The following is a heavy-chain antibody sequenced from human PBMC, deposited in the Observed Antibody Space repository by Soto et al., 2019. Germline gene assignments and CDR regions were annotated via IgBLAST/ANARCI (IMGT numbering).Heavy chain of an antibody. CDR2: IVVGSGNT. CDR1: GFTFTSSA. CDR3: GREVEIGYEYGMEV. J-gene: IGHJ6*02. Sequence: ASVKVFCKASGFTFTSSAVQWVRQARGQRLEWIGWIVVGSGNTNYAQKFQGRVTLTADRSTSTAYMELSSLRSEDTAVYYCGREVEIGYEYGMEVWGQGTTVTVPS. D-gene: IGHD2-2*01. V-gene: IGHV1-58*01.